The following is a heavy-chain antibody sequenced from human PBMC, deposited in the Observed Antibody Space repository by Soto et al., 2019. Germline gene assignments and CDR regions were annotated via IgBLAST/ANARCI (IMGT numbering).Heavy chain of an antibody. CDR3: ARSPEATVTAFDY. V-gene: IGHV4-31*03. D-gene: IGHD4-17*01. Sequence: QVQLQESGPGLVKPSQTLSLTCTVSVGSISSGGYYWSWIRQHPGKGLEWIGYIYYSGSTHYNPSPTRRVTISVDTTKNPFSLKLSSVTAADTAVYYCARSPEATVTAFDYWGQGTLVTVSS. J-gene: IGHJ4*02. CDR1: VGSISSGGYY. CDR2: IYYSGST.